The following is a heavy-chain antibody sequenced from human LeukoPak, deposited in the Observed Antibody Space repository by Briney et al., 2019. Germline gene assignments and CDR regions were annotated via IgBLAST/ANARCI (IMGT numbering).Heavy chain of an antibody. CDR3: AKRRGLELTYYYYMDV. CDR1: GFTFSSYA. D-gene: IGHD1-7*01. CDR2: ISGSGGST. J-gene: IGHJ6*03. V-gene: IGHV3-23*01. Sequence: GASLRLSCAASGFTFSSYAMSWVRQAPGKGLEWVSAISGSGGSTYYADSVKGRFTISRDNSKNTLYLQMNSLRAEDTAVYYCAKRRGLELTYYYYMDVWGKGTTVTVSS.